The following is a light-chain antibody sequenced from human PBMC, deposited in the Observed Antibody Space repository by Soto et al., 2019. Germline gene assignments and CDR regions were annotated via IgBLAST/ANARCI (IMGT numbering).Light chain of an antibody. CDR3: QQYTNWPPET. CDR2: AAS. CDR1: QSVKRSS. J-gene: IGKJ1*01. Sequence: EIVLTQSPGTLSLSPGEGATLSCRASQSVKRSSLGWYQQKPGQAPRLLIYAASTRATGIPARFSGSGSGTEFTLSISSLQSEDFAVYYCQQYTNWPPETFGQGTKVDIK. V-gene: IGKV3-15*01.